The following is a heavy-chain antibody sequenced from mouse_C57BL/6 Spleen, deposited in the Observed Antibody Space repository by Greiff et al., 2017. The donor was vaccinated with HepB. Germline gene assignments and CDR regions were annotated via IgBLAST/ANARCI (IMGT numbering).Heavy chain of an antibody. CDR1: GFSLTSYG. CDR2: IWRGGST. J-gene: IGHJ1*03. D-gene: IGHD2-3*01. V-gene: IGHV2-5*01. CDR3: AKNDDGYYGYFDV. Sequence: VQLQQSGPGLVQPSQSLSITCTVSGFSLTSYGVHWVRQSPGKGLEWLGVIWRGGSTDYNAAFMSRLSINKDNSKSQVFFKMNSLQADDTAIYYCAKNDDGYYGYFDVWGTGTTVTVSS.